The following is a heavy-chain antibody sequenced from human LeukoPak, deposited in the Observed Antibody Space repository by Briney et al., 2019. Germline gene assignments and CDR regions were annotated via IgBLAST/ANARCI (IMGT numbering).Heavy chain of an antibody. CDR1: GFTFSSYS. J-gene: IGHJ6*02. V-gene: IGHV3-9*01. CDR3: AKDLSPTIYYYYGMDV. Sequence: GGSLRLSCAASGFTFSSYSMNWVRQAPGKGLEWVSGISWNSGSIGYADSVKGRFTISRDNAKNSLYLQMNSLRAEDTALYYCAKDLSPTIYYYYGMDVWGQGTTVTVSS. CDR2: ISWNSGSI.